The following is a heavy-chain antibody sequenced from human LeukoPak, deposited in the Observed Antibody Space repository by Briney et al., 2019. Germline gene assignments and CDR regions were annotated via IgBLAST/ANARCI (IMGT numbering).Heavy chain of an antibody. CDR3: ARDKLEWLFGRSDAFGI. CDR1: GYTFTGYY. Sequence: ASVKVSCKASGYTFTGYYMHWVRQAPGQGLEWMGWINPNSGGTNYAQKFQGRVTMTRDTSISTAYMELSRLRSDDTAVYYCARDKLEWLFGRSDAFGIWGQGTMVTVSS. V-gene: IGHV1-2*02. J-gene: IGHJ3*02. CDR2: INPNSGGT. D-gene: IGHD3-3*01.